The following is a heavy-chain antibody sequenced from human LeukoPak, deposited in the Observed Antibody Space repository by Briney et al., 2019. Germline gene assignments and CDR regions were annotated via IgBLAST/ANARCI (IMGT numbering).Heavy chain of an antibody. D-gene: IGHD6-13*01. Sequence: ASVKVSCKASGYTFTGYYMHWVRQAPGQGLEWMGWINPNSGGTNYAQKLQGRVTMTTDTSTSTAYMELRSLRSDDTAVYYCARDVGSSWPPVPDVWGQGTTVTVSS. CDR1: GYTFTGYY. V-gene: IGHV1-2*02. J-gene: IGHJ6*02. CDR3: ARDVGSSWPPVPDV. CDR2: INPNSGGT.